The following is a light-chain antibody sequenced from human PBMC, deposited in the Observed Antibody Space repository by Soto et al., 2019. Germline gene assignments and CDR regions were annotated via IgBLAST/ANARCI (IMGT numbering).Light chain of an antibody. CDR2: EVS. V-gene: IGLV2-14*01. CDR3: SSFTNTITRYA. Sequence: QSALTQPASVSGSHGLSITISCTGTSSDVGGYNYVSWFQHHPGKAPKLIIYEVSYRPSGVSARFSGSKSGDTASLTISGLQAEDEADYYCSSFTNTITRYAFGTGTKLTVL. J-gene: IGLJ1*01. CDR1: SSDVGGYNY.